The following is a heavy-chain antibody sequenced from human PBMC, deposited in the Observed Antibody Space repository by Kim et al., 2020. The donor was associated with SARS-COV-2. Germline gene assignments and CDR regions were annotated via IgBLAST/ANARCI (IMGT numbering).Heavy chain of an antibody. Sequence: GGSLRLSCAASGFVFSNYAMSWVRQAPGKGLEWVAGFSDSGRSAYYAGAVEGRLTISRDNSKNMLYLQMSSLRVEDTAIYYCAKGADKIKWFGEKPGSRYPRSPFDYWGRGTRVTVSA. CDR3: AKGADKIKWFGEKPGSRYPRSPFDY. CDR1: GFVFSNYA. V-gene: IGHV3-23*01. D-gene: IGHD3-10*01. CDR2: FSDSGRSA. J-gene: IGHJ4*01.